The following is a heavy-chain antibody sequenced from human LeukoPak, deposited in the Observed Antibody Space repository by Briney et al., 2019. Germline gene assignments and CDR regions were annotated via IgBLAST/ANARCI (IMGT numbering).Heavy chain of an antibody. Sequence: PSGTLSLTCGVSGGSIINTNWWSWVRQPPGQGLEWIGEISLTGLTHYNPSLESRVTVSLDKSKNQLSLNLTSVTAADTAIYYCSRESGAFCPFGYWGQGTLVIVPS. CDR1: GGSIINTNW. J-gene: IGHJ4*02. V-gene: IGHV4-4*02. D-gene: IGHD1-26*01. CDR2: ISLTGLT. CDR3: SRESGAFCPFGY.